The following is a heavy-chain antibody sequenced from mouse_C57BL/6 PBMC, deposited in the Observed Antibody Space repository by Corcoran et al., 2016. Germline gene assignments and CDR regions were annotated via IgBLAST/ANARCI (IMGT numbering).Heavy chain of an antibody. D-gene: IGHD1-1*01. CDR3: ARGYYGSRARRYAMDY. CDR2: INPNNGGT. Sequence: EVQLQQSGPELVKPGASVKISCKASGYTFTDYYMNWVKQSHGKSLEWIGDINPNNGGTSYNQKFKGKATLTVDKSSSTAYMELRSLTSEDSAVYYCARGYYGSRARRYAMDYWGQGTSVTVSS. CDR1: GYTFTDYY. J-gene: IGHJ4*01. V-gene: IGHV1-26*01.